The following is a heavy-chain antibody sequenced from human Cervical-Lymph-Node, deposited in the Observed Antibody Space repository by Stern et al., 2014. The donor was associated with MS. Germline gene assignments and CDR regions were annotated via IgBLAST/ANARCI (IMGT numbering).Heavy chain of an antibody. CDR2: ITPVFGTT. Sequence: VQLVQSGAEVKKTGSSVKVSCKASGDTFSSYDINWVRQVPGQGLEWMGGITPVFGTTNYAQKFQGRVTITADKSTNTAYMELMTLRSEDTAVYYCARGGGLVGYFDYWGQGTLVSVSS. CDR1: GDTFSSYD. D-gene: IGHD1-26*01. J-gene: IGHJ4*02. V-gene: IGHV1-69*14. CDR3: ARGGGLVGYFDY.